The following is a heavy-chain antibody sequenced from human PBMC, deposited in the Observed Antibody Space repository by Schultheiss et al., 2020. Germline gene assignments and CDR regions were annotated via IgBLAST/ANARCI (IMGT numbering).Heavy chain of an antibody. V-gene: IGHV1-8*02. CDR1: GYTFTSYY. J-gene: IGHJ5*02. CDR2: MNPNSGNT. Sequence: ASVKVSCKASGYTFTSYYMHWVRQAPGQGLEWMGWMNPNSGNTGYAQKFQGRVTMTRNTSISTAYMELSSLRSEDTAVYYCARDSGDGHSSGWFDPWGQGTLVTVSS. D-gene: IGHD6-19*01. CDR3: ARDSGDGHSSGWFDP.